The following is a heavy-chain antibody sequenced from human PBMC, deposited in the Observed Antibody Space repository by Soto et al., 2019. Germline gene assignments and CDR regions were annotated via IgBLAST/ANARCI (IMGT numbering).Heavy chain of an antibody. CDR1: GIPFTDAW. Sequence: EVQLVESEGGLVKPGGSLRLSCAVSGIPFTDAWMNWVRQAPGKGLEWVGRIKSKGSGGTTDYAAPVNGRFTISRDDSKNTLYLQMDSLQIGDTAVYFCIWQADYIGSWHWGQGSLVTVSS. V-gene: IGHV3-15*07. CDR2: IKSKGSGGTT. J-gene: IGHJ4*02. CDR3: IWQADYIGSWH. D-gene: IGHD5-12*01.